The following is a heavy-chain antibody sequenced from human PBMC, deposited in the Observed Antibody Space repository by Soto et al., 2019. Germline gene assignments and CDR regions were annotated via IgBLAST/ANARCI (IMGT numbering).Heavy chain of an antibody. CDR2: INPGGVIDVFGATT. D-gene: IGHD3-22*01. CDR3: VRSPSYENCFDY. CDR1: GYSFTTYY. V-gene: IGHV1-46*01. J-gene: IGHJ4*02. Sequence: QVQLLQSGAEVKKPGASVRVSCKASGYSFTTYYMHWVRQAPRQGLEWVGVINPGGVIDVFGATTSYAQKFQGRVTMTRDTSTSTVYMELSSLRSEDTAVYYCVRSPSYENCFDYWGQGTLVTVSS.